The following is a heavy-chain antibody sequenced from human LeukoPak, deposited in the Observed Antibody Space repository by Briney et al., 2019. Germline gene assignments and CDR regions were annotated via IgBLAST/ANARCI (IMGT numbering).Heavy chain of an antibody. V-gene: IGHV3-66*01. J-gene: IGHJ5*02. Sequence: GGSLRLSCGASGFTVSNNYMSWVRQAPGKELEWVSLIYSGGDTDYADSVKGRFTISRDSSKNTLYLQMNSLRAEDTAVYYCARDPPAVRTNTYAWGQGSLVTVSS. CDR3: ARDPPAVRTNTYA. D-gene: IGHD4/OR15-4a*01. CDR1: GFTVSNNY. CDR2: IYSGGDT.